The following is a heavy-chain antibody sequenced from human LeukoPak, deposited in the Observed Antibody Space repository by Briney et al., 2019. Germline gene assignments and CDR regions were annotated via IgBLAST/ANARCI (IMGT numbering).Heavy chain of an antibody. J-gene: IGHJ4*02. CDR3: ARDPVPGIAAAGTH. Sequence: PGGSLRLSCAASGFTFDDYAMHWVRQAPGKGLEWVSSISSSSSYIYYADSVKGRFTISRDNAKNSLYLQMNSLRAEDTAVYYCARDPVPGIAAAGTHWGQGTLVTVSS. CDR2: ISSSSSYI. CDR1: GFTFDDYA. D-gene: IGHD6-13*01. V-gene: IGHV3-21*01.